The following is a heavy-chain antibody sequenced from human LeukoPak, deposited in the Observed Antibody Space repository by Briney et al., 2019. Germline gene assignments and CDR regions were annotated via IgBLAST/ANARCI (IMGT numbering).Heavy chain of an antibody. CDR3: ANFGDLVLGIDY. CDR1: GFTFSTYS. V-gene: IGHV3-48*01. Sequence: GGSLRLSCAASGFTFSTYSMNWVRQAPGKGLEWVSYISSRSSTIYYADSVKGRFTISRDNSKNTLYLQMNSLRAEDTAVYYCANFGDLVLGIDYWGQGTLVTVSS. CDR2: ISSRSSTI. D-gene: IGHD3-10*01. J-gene: IGHJ4*02.